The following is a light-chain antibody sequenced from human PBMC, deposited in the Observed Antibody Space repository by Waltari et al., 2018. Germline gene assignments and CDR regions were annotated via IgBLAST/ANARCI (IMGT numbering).Light chain of an antibody. CDR1: SSNIGADYD. V-gene: IGLV1-40*01. J-gene: IGLJ2*01. CDR2: TNF. Sequence: QSVLTQSPSVSGAPGQRVTISCTGSSSNIGADYDVNWYQVLPGAAPKLLIYTNFNRPSWVPDRCSGTRSGTSASLAITGLRPEDEGDYYCQSYDSSLSAVVFGGGTKVTVL. CDR3: QSYDSSLSAVV.